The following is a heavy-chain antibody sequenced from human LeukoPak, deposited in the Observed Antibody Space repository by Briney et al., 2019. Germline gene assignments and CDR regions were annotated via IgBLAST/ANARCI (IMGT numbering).Heavy chain of an antibody. Sequence: ASVKVSCKASGGTFSSYAISWVRQAPGQGLEWMGGIIPIFGTANYAQKFQGRVTITTDESTSTAYMELSSLRSEDTAVYYCARVFGYCSSTSCPWGGFDYWGQGTLVTVSS. J-gene: IGHJ4*02. CDR2: IIPIFGTA. D-gene: IGHD2-2*03. V-gene: IGHV1-69*05. CDR3: ARVFGYCSSTSCPWGGFDY. CDR1: GGTFSSYA.